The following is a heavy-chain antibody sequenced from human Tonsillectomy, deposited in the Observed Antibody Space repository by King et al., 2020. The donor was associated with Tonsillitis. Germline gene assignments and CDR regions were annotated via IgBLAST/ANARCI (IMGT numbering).Heavy chain of an antibody. CDR3: ARDRSSSWFFVN. D-gene: IGHD6-13*01. CDR2: ISFDGSIK. J-gene: IGHJ4*02. Sequence: VQLVESGGGVVQPGRSLRLSCAASGFTFSSYGIHWVRQAPGEGLEWVAFISFDGSIKYYADSVKGRFTISRDSSKNTLYLQMNSLRGEDTAVYYCARDRSSSWFFVNWGQGTLVTVSS. V-gene: IGHV3-30*03. CDR1: GFTFSSYG.